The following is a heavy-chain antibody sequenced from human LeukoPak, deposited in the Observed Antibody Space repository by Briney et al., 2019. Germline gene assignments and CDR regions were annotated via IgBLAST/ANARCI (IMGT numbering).Heavy chain of an antibody. J-gene: IGHJ6*02. V-gene: IGHV4-39*01. D-gene: IGHD5-12*01. CDR3: ARRGFSGHGSIYAMDV. Sequence: SETLSLTCTVSGGSFSSSSYSWAWIRQSPGKGLEWIGTIYYSGSTYYNPSLKSRVTISVDTSKNQSSLNLSSVTAADTAVFHCARRGFSGHGSIYAMDVWGQGTTVTVSS. CDR2: IYYSGST. CDR1: GGSFSSSSYS.